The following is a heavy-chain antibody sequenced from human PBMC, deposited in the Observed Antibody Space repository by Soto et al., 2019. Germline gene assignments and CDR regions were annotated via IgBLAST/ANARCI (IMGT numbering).Heavy chain of an antibody. CDR2: IWYDGSNK. V-gene: IGHV3-33*01. Sequence: QVQLVESGGGVVQPGRSLRLSCAASGFTFSSYGMHWVRQAPGKGPEWVAVIWYDGSNKYYADSVKGRFTISRDNSKNTLYLQMNSLRAEDTAVYYCARDGRITIFGVVSWFDPWGQGTLVTVSS. CDR1: GFTFSSYG. CDR3: ARDGRITIFGVVSWFDP. D-gene: IGHD3-3*01. J-gene: IGHJ5*02.